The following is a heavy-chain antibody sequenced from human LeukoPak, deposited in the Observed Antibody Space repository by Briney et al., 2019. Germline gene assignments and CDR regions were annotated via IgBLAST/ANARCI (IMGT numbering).Heavy chain of an antibody. V-gene: IGHV1-46*01. J-gene: IGHJ4*02. CDR1: GYTFTTYY. CDR2: INPSGGST. CDR3: ARDKMRLLDYGSGSYDY. D-gene: IGHD3-10*01. Sequence: ASVKVSCKASGYTFTTYYMHWVRQAPGQGLEWMGLINPSGGSTSYAQKFQGRATMTRDTSTSTVYMELSSLRSEDTAVYYCARDKMRLLDYGSGSYDYWGQGTLVTVSS.